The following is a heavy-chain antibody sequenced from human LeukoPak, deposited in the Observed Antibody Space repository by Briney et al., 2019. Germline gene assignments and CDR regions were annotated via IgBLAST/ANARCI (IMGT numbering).Heavy chain of an antibody. CDR2: IYTSGST. J-gene: IGHJ5*02. D-gene: IGHD3-22*01. V-gene: IGHV4-4*07. CDR3: ARDNNYYDSSGYYYWFDP. Sequence: SETLSLTCTVSGGSISSYCWSWIRQTAGKGLEWIGRIYTSGSTNYNPSLKSRVTMSVDTSKNQFSLKLSSVTAADTAVYYCARDNNYYDSSGYYYWFDPWGQGTLVTVSS. CDR1: GGSISSYC.